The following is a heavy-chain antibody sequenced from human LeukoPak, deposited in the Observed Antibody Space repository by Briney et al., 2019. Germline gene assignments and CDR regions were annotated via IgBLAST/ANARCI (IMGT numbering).Heavy chain of an antibody. CDR1: SGSISSSSNY. CDR3: ARLFCTNGVCHFDY. CDR2: IYYSGST. D-gene: IGHD2-8*01. J-gene: IGHJ4*02. Sequence: ASETLSLTCTVSSGSISSSSNYWGWFRQPPGKGLEWIGSIYYSGSTYYSPSLKSRVTISVDTSKNQYSLRLSSVTAAGTAVYYCARLFCTNGVCHFDYWAQGTLVTVSS. V-gene: IGHV4-39*01.